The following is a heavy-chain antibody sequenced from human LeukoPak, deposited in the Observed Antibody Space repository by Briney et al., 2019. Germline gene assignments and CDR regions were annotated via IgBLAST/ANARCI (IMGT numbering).Heavy chain of an antibody. Sequence: GGSLRLSCAASGFTVSTNYMSWVRQAPGKGLEWVSVIYSGDTTFYADSVRGKFTISRDNSKNTLYLQMNSLRAEDTAVYYCASILRSSSGYYFGYWGQGTLVTVSS. D-gene: IGHD3-10*01. CDR2: IYSGDTT. J-gene: IGHJ4*02. CDR1: GFTVSTNY. CDR3: ASILRSSSGYYFGY. V-gene: IGHV3-66*01.